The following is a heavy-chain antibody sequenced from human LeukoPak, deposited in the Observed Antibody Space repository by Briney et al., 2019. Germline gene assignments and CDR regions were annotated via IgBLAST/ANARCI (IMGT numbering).Heavy chain of an antibody. J-gene: IGHJ4*02. Sequence: PGGSLRLSCAASRFRFGSYAMSRVRQAPGKRLEWVSTISDSGGYTYYAGSVKGRFTISRDNSRNTLYLQMNSLRVEDTAVYYCAKTSKYFDYWGQGTLVTVSS. CDR3: AKTSKYFDY. CDR1: RFRFGSYA. V-gene: IGHV3-23*01. CDR2: ISDSGGYT.